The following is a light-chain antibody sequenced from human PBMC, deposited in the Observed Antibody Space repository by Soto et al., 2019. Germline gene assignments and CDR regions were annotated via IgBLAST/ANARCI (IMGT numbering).Light chain of an antibody. CDR1: SSDVGAYNY. J-gene: IGLJ1*01. Sequence: QSALTQPASVSGSPGQSITISCTGTSSDVGAYNYVSWYQQHPGTAPKLMICDVSNRPSGVSNRFSGSKSGNTASLTISGLQAEDAADYYCSSYTRRSTRVFGTGTKVTVL. CDR2: DVS. CDR3: SSYTRRSTRV. V-gene: IGLV2-14*01.